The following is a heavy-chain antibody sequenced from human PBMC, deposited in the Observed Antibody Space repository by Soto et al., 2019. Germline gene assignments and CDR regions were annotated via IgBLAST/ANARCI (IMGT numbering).Heavy chain of an antibody. Sequence: GGSLRLSCAASGFTFSTYGMHWVRQAPGKGLEWVAIIWYDGSNKFYADSVKGRFTISRDNSKNTLYLQMNSLRAEDTAVYYCARVPETYCSGGSCYSGGIDYWGQGTLVTVSS. V-gene: IGHV3-33*01. J-gene: IGHJ4*02. CDR2: IWYDGSNK. D-gene: IGHD2-15*01. CDR1: GFTFSTYG. CDR3: ARVPETYCSGGSCYSGGIDY.